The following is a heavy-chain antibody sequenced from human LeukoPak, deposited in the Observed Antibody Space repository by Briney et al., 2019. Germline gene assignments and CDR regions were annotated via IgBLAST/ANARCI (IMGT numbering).Heavy chain of an antibody. D-gene: IGHD2-15*01. J-gene: IGHJ6*02. CDR1: GFTFSSYG. V-gene: IGHV3-33*01. CDR3: ARGGYCSGGSCSYYYYYGMDV. Sequence: GGSLRLSCAASGFTFSSYGMHWVRQAPGKGLEWVAVIWYDGSNKYYADSVKGRFTISRDNSKNTLYLQMNSLRAEDTAVYCCARGGYCSGGSCSYYYYYGMDVWGQGTTVTVSS. CDR2: IWYDGSNK.